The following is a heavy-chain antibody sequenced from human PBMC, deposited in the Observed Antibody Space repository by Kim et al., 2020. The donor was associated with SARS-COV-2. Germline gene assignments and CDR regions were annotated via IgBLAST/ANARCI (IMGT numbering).Heavy chain of an antibody. CDR3: ARDSEGAGIYYYYYMDV. Sequence: ASVKVSCKASGYTFTSYAMNWVRQAPGQGLEGMGWINTNTGNPTYAQGFTGRFVFSLDTSVSTAYLQISSLKAEDTAVYYCARDSEGAGIYYYYYMDVWGKGTTVTVSS. CDR2: INTNTGNP. CDR1: GYTFTSYA. J-gene: IGHJ6*03. D-gene: IGHD1-26*01. V-gene: IGHV7-4-1*02.